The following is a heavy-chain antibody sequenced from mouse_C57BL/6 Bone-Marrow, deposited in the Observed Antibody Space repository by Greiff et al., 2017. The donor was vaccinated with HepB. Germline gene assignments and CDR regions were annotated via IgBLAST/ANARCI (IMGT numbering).Heavy chain of an antibody. CDR2: IYPGDGDT. V-gene: IGHV1-80*01. D-gene: IGHD2-4*01. Sequence: VQGVESGAELVKPGASVKISCKASGYAFSSYWMNWVKQRPGKGLEWIGQIYPGDGDTNYNGKFKGKATLTADKSSSTAYMQLSSLTSEDSAVYFCARWGLPSWYFDVWGTGTTVTVSS. CDR1: GYAFSSYW. J-gene: IGHJ1*03. CDR3: ARWGLPSWYFDV.